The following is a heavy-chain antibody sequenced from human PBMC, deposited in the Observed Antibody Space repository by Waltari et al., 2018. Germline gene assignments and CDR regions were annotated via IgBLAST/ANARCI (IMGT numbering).Heavy chain of an antibody. D-gene: IGHD3-16*02. J-gene: IGHJ4*02. CDR1: GGSFSGYY. Sequence: QVQLQQWGAGLLKPSETLSLTCAVYGGSFSGYYWSWIRQPPGKGLEWMGEINHSGSTNYNPSLKSRVTRSVDTSKNQFSLMLSSVTAADTAVYYCARGGSYRPYYFDYWGQGTLVTVSS. V-gene: IGHV4-34*01. CDR3: ARGGSYRPYYFDY. CDR2: INHSGST.